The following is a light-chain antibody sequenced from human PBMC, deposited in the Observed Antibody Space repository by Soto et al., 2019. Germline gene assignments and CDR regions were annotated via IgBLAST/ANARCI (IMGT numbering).Light chain of an antibody. CDR1: QSISSW. CDR3: QQYNSYSWT. Sequence: DIQMTQSPSTLSASVGDRVTITCRASQSISSWLAWYQQKPGKAPKLLIYDASSLESGVPSRFSGSGSGTEFTLTLSSLQPYDFATYYCQQYNSYSWTFGQGTKVEIK. CDR2: DAS. V-gene: IGKV1-5*01. J-gene: IGKJ1*01.